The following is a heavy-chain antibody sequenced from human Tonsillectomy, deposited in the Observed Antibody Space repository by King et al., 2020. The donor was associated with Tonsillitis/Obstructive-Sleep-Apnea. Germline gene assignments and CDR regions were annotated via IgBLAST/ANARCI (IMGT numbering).Heavy chain of an antibody. V-gene: IGHV3-20*04. CDR1: GFTFDDYG. CDR2: INWNGGST. J-gene: IGHJ3*02. D-gene: IGHD3-22*01. Sequence: VQLVESGGGVVRPGGSLRLSCAASGFTFDDYGMSWVRQAPGKGLEWVSGINWNGGSTGYADSVKGRFIISRDNAKNSLYLQMNSLRAEDTALYYCASLTTHYYDSSGYDYDAFDIWGQGTMVTVSS. CDR3: ASLTTHYYDSSGYDYDAFDI.